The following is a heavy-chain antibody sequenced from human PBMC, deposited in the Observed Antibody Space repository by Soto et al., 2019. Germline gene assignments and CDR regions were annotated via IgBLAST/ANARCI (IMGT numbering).Heavy chain of an antibody. CDR1: GFTSTSSA. D-gene: IGHD2-15*01. V-gene: IGHV1-3*01. CDR3: ARSPRYCSGGSCQPHDAFDI. CDR2: INAGNGNT. J-gene: IGHJ3*02. Sequence: ASVKVSCKASGFTSTSSAVQWVRQARGQRLEWMGWINAGNGNTKYSQKFQGRVTITRDTSASTAYMELSSLRSEDTAVYYCARSPRYCSGGSCQPHDAFDIWGQGTMVTVSS.